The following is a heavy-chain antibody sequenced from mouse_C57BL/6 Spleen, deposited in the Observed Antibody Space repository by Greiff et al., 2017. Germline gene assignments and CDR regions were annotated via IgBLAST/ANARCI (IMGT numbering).Heavy chain of an antibody. D-gene: IGHD1-1*01. CDR2: IYPGDGDT. CDR3: ARSAGYYYGSSYDWYFDV. Sequence: VQLQQSGAELVKPGASVKISCKASGYAFSSYWMNWVKQRPGKGLEWIGQIYPGDGDTNYNGKFKGKATLTADKSSSTAYMQLSSLTSEDSAVYFCARSAGYYYGSSYDWYFDVWGTGTTVTVSS. V-gene: IGHV1-80*01. J-gene: IGHJ1*03. CDR1: GYAFSSYW.